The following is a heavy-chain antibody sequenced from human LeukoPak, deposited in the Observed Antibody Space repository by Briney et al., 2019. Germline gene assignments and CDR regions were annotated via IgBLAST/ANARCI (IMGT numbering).Heavy chain of an antibody. CDR3: ARDIQSSGWVSWFDP. D-gene: IGHD6-19*01. CDR1: GGSISSSSYY. J-gene: IGHJ5*02. CDR2: IYYSGST. V-gene: IGHV4-61*01. Sequence: PSETLSLTCTVSGGSISSSSYYWGWIRQPPGKGLEWIGYIYYSGSTNYNPSLKSRVTISVDTSKNQFSLKLSSVTAADTAVYYCARDIQSSGWVSWFDPWGQGTLVTVSS.